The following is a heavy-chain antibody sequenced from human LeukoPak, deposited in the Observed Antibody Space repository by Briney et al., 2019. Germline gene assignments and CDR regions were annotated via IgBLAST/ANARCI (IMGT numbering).Heavy chain of an antibody. Sequence: PSETLSLTCAVYGGSFSGYCWSWIRQPPVKGLEWIGEINHSGSTNYNPSLKSRVTISVDTSKNQFSLKLSSVTAADTAVYYCARALWGSTSLFDYWGQGTLVTVSS. D-gene: IGHD2-2*01. CDR3: ARALWGSTSLFDY. CDR2: INHSGST. V-gene: IGHV4-34*01. CDR1: GGSFSGYC. J-gene: IGHJ4*02.